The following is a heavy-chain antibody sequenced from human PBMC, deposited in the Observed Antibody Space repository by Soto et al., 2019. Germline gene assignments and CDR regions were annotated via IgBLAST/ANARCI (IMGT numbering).Heavy chain of an antibody. CDR1: GFTFSSYS. J-gene: IGHJ6*02. Sequence: EVQLVESGGGLVKPGGSLRLSCAASGFTFSSYSMNWVRQAPGKGLEWVSSISSSSSYIYYADSVKGRFTISRDNAKNSLYLQMHSLRAEDTAVYYCARDLRSSGWYLSPPGGMDVWGQGTTVTVSS. V-gene: IGHV3-21*01. CDR2: ISSSSSYI. CDR3: ARDLRSSGWYLSPPGGMDV. D-gene: IGHD6-19*01.